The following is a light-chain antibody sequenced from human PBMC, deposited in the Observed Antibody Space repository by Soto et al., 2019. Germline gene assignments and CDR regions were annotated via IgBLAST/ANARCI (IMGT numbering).Light chain of an antibody. CDR3: QHYDSFWS. V-gene: IGKV1-5*03. CDR2: KAS. J-gene: IGKJ1*01. Sequence: DIQMTQSPSTLCASLGVIVTITCRASQTISSWLAWYQQKPGKAPKLLIYKASTLKSGVPSRFSGSGSGAEFTLTITGLQPEDIATYSCQHYDSFWSFGQGTKVDI. CDR1: QTISSW.